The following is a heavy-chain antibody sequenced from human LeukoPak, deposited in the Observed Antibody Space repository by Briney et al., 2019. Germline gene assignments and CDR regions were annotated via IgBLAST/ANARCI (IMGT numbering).Heavy chain of an antibody. CDR3: ARSYGDHKYFFDY. CDR2: IFCSGST. J-gene: IGHJ4*02. Sequence: PSETLSLTCTVSGGSISSYYWNWIRQPPGKGLEWIGYIFCSGSTNYNPSLKSRVTISVDTSKNQFSLKVNSVTAADTALYYCARSYGDHKYFFDYWGQGTLVTVSS. V-gene: IGHV4-59*13. CDR1: GGSISSYY. D-gene: IGHD4-17*01.